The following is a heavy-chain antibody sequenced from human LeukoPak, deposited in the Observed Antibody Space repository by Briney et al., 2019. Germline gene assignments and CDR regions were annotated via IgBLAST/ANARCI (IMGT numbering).Heavy chain of an antibody. Sequence: GGSLRLSCAASGFTFSSYGMHWVRQAPGKGLEWVAVISYDGSNKYNADSVKGRFTISRDNSKNTLYLQMHSLRAEDTAVYFCASPSSGQSFDIWGQGTMVTVSS. D-gene: IGHD6-19*01. CDR1: GFTFSSYG. CDR3: ASPSSGQSFDI. CDR2: ISYDGSNK. V-gene: IGHV3-30*03. J-gene: IGHJ3*02.